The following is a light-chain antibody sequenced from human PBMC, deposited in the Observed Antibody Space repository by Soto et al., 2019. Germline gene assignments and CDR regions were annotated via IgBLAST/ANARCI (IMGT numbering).Light chain of an antibody. V-gene: IGLV2-14*01. Sequence: QSALTQPASVSGSPGQSITISCTGTSRDVGGYNYVSWYQQHPDRAPKVMIYEVSNRPSGVSNRFPGSKSGNTASLTISGLQAEDEADYYCSSFTSSSTLVVFGAGTKLTVL. CDR2: EVS. CDR3: SSFTSSSTLVV. CDR1: SRDVGGYNY. J-gene: IGLJ1*01.